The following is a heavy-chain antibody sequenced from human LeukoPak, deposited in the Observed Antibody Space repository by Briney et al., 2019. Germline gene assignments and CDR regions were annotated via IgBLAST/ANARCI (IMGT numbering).Heavy chain of an antibody. Sequence: GGSLRLSCAASGFTFSSYSMNWVRQAPGKGLEWVSSISSSSSYIYYADSVKGRFTISRDNAKNSLYLQMNSLRAEDTAVYYCAGGSTYYYGSGSYFNRPEAPFDYWGQGTLVTVSS. CDR1: GFTFSSYS. CDR3: AGGSTYYYGSGSYFNRPEAPFDY. J-gene: IGHJ4*02. V-gene: IGHV3-21*01. D-gene: IGHD3-10*01. CDR2: ISSSSSYI.